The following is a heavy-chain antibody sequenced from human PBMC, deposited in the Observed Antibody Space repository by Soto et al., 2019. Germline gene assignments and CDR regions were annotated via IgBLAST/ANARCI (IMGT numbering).Heavy chain of an antibody. CDR2: IYWDDDK. D-gene: IGHD2-15*01. Sequence: QITLKESGPTLVKPTQTLTLTCTFSGLSLSTSGVGVGWIRQPPGKALEWLALIYWDDDKRYSPSLKSRLTITKDTSKNQVVLTMTNMDPVDTATYYCAHKAQGVVMVAGTRSGTNWFDPWGQGILVTVSS. CDR3: AHKAQGVVMVAGTRSGTNWFDP. J-gene: IGHJ5*02. V-gene: IGHV2-5*02. CDR1: GLSLSTSGVG.